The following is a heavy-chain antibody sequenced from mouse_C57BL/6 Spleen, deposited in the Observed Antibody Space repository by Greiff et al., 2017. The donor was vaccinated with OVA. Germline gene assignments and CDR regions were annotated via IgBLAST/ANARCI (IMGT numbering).Heavy chain of an antibody. D-gene: IGHD1-1*01. CDR3: ARRRNYYGSSDEDY. CDR1: GYTFTSYW. Sequence: QVQLQQPGAELVKPGASVKMSCKASGYTFTSYWITWVKQRPGQGLAWIGDIYPGSGSTNYHEKFKSKATLTVYTSSSTAYMQLSSLTSEDSAVDYGARRRNYYGSSDEDYWGQGTTLTVSS. J-gene: IGHJ2*01. CDR2: IYPGSGST. V-gene: IGHV1-55*01.